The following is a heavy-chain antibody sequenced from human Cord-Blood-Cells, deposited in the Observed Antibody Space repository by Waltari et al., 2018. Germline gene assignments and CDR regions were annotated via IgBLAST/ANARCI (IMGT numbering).Heavy chain of an antibody. Sequence: QVQLVQSGAEVKKPGASVKVSCKASGYTFTSYAMHWVRQAPGQRLEWMGWINAGNGNTKYSQKFQGRVTITRDTSASTAYMELSSLRSEDTAVYYCARMAAATYACDIWGQGTMVTVSS. CDR1: GYTFTSYA. D-gene: IGHD6-13*01. CDR3: ARMAAATYACDI. CDR2: INAGNGNT. V-gene: IGHV1-3*01. J-gene: IGHJ3*02.